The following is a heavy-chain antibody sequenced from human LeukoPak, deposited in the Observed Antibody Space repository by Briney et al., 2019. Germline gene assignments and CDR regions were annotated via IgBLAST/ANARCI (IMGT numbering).Heavy chain of an antibody. CDR3: ARDKATANPYFDL. D-gene: IGHD2-21*02. J-gene: IGHJ2*01. CDR2: IYHSGRT. CDR1: GGSIINYY. Sequence: SETLSLTCTVSGGSIINYYWSWVRQPPGKGLEWIGFIYHSGRTNYNPSLKSRVTISVDTSKNQFSLKLSSVTAADTAVYYCARDKATANPYFDLWGRGTLVTVSS. V-gene: IGHV4-59*01.